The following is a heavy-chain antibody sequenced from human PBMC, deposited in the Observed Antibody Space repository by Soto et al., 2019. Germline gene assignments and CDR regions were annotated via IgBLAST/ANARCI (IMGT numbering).Heavy chain of an antibody. CDR1: GFTCGSYD. J-gene: IGHJ3*02. CDR2: ISYNGRTK. V-gene: IGHV3-30*04. Sequence: PLRLWCVVSGFTCGSYDMSRVIQATGKGLEWVAVISYNGRTKYYADSVKGRFTISRDNSKNTLYLQMNSLRAEDTAVYYRAKDRQWLANFDAFDIWGQGTMVTVSS. D-gene: IGHD6-19*01. CDR3: AKDRQWLANFDAFDI.